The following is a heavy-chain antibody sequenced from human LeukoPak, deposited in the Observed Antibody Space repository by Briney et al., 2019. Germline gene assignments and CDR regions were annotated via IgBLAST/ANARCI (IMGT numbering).Heavy chain of an antibody. CDR2: INHSGST. CDR1: GGSFSGYY. D-gene: IGHD2-2*01. J-gene: IGHJ6*02. CDR3: ARDSCSSTSCSMDV. Sequence: SETLSLTCAVYGGSFSGYYWSWIRQPPGKGLEWIGEINHSGSTNYNPSLKSRVTISVDTSKNQFSLKLSSVTAADTAVYYCARDSCSSTSCSMDVWGQGTTVTVSS. V-gene: IGHV4-34*01.